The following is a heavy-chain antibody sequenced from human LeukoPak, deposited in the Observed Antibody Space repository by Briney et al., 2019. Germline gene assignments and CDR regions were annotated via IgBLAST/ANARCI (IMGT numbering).Heavy chain of an antibody. V-gene: IGHV3-15*01. CDR1: GFTFSNAW. CDR2: IKSKTDGGTT. D-gene: IGHD3-22*01. Sequence: GGSLRLSCAASGFTFSNAWMSWVRQAPGKGLEWVGRIKSKTDGGTTDYAAPVKGRSTISRDDSKNTLYLQMNSLKTEDTAVYHCTATPPYYDSSGYYLYYFDYWGQGTLVTVSS. CDR3: TATPPYYDSSGYYLYYFDY. J-gene: IGHJ4*02.